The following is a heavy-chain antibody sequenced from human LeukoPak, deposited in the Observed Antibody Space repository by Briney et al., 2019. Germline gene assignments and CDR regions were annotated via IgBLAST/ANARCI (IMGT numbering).Heavy chain of an antibody. J-gene: IGHJ4*02. Sequence: PGGSLRLSCAASGFTVSSNYMSWVRQAPGKGLEWVSVIYSGGSTYYADSVKGRFTISRDNSKNTLYLQMNSLRAEDTAVYYCARDGYYGSGSKLDYWGQGTLVTVSS. V-gene: IGHV3-66*01. CDR2: IYSGGST. CDR1: GFTVSSNY. CDR3: ARDGYYGSGSKLDY. D-gene: IGHD3-10*01.